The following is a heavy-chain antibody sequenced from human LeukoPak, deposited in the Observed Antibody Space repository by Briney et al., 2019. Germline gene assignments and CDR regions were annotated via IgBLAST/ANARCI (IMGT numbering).Heavy chain of an antibody. J-gene: IGHJ4*02. CDR2: IYYSGST. V-gene: IGHV4-59*01. CDR3: AANYDLWSGYFTRPYYFDY. D-gene: IGHD3-3*01. Sequence: TPSETLSLTCTVSGGSISSYYWSWIRQPPGKGLEWIGYIYYSGSTNYNPSLKSRVTISVDTSKNQFSLKLSSVTAADTAVYYCAANYDLWSGYFTRPYYFDYWGQGTLVTVSS. CDR1: GGSISSYY.